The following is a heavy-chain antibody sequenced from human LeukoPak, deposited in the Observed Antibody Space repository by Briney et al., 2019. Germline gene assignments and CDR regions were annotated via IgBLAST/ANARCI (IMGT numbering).Heavy chain of an antibody. V-gene: IGHV1-69*04. CDR1: GGTFSSYA. CDR2: IIPILNIA. Sequence: ASVKVSCKASGGTFSSYAISWVRLAPGQGLEWMGRIIPILNIANYAQKFQGRVTIVADESTSTAYMELSSLRSEDTAVYCCAREDDSSGYYYPDYWGQGTLVTVSS. CDR3: AREDDSSGYYYPDY. D-gene: IGHD3-22*01. J-gene: IGHJ4*02.